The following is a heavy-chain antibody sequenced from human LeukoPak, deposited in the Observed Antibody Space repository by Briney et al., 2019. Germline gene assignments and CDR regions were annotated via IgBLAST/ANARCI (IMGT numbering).Heavy chain of an antibody. CDR1: GYTFTSYD. J-gene: IGHJ5*02. CDR2: MNANSGNT. D-gene: IGHD2-2*01. V-gene: IGHV1-8*01. Sequence: GASVKVSCKASGYTFTSYDINWVRQATGQGLEWMGWMNANSGNTGYAQKFQGRVTMTRNTSKSTAYMELSSLRSEDTAVYYCARRPPIVVVPAAKGFDPWGQGTLVTVSS. CDR3: ARRPPIVVVPAAKGFDP.